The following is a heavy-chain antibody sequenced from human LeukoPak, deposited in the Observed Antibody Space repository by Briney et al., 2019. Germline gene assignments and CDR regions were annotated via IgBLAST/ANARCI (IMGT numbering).Heavy chain of an antibody. CDR2: ISSSGSTI. CDR1: GFTFSSYE. Sequence: GSLRLSCAASGFTFSSYEMNWVRQAPGKGLEWVSYISSSGSTIYYADSVKGRFTISRDNAKNSLYLQMNSLRAEDTAVYYCARSDNWNSIPFDYWGQGTLVTVSS. CDR3: ARSDNWNSIPFDY. V-gene: IGHV3-48*03. D-gene: IGHD1-7*01. J-gene: IGHJ4*02.